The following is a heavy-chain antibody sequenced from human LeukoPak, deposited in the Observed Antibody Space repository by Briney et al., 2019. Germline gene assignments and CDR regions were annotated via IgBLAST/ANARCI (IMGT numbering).Heavy chain of an antibody. Sequence: GGSLRLSCAASGFTFSSYSMNWVRQAPGKGLEWVSYIISSSSTIYYADRVKGRFTISRDNAKNSLYLQMNSLRDEDTAVYYCARIPLWFGELSRHDAFDIWGQGTMVTVSS. CDR1: GFTFSSYS. CDR2: IISSSSTI. D-gene: IGHD3-10*01. J-gene: IGHJ3*02. V-gene: IGHV3-48*02. CDR3: ARIPLWFGELSRHDAFDI.